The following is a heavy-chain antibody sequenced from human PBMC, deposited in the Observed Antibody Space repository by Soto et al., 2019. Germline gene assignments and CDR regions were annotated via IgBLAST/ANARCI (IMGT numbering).Heavy chain of an antibody. CDR1: WVTFGSYA. Sequence: WGSLSLSSAASWVTFGSYARHWMRPAPGKGLKWVAVISYDGSNKYYADPGKGRFTTSRDNSKNTLYLQINSRRPENTAVSYGARDQTSSWYFISGSPSLAEYFQHWGQGTLAPAS. V-gene: IGHV3-30-3*01. CDR3: ARDQTSSWYFISGSPSLAEYFQH. D-gene: IGHD6-13*01. CDR2: ISYDGSNK. J-gene: IGHJ1*01.